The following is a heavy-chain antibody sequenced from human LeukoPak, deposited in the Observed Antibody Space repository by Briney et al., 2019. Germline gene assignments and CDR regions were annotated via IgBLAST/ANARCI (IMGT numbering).Heavy chain of an antibody. CDR1: GGSISSSNYY. D-gene: IGHD3-10*01. Sequence: PSETLSLTCSVSGGSISSSNYYWSWIRQPAGKGLEWIGRIYTSESTNYNPSLKSRVTISVDTSRNQFSLKLSSVTAADTAVYYCARGLWFGDENPPYFDYWGQGILVTVSS. V-gene: IGHV4-61*02. CDR2: IYTSEST. CDR3: ARGLWFGDENPPYFDY. J-gene: IGHJ4*02.